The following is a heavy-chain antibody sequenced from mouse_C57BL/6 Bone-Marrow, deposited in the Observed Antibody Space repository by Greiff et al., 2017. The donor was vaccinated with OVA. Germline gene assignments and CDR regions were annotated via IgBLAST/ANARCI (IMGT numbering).Heavy chain of an antibody. Sequence: VKLQESGPGLVAPSQSLSLTCTVSGFSLTSYAISWVRQPPGKGLEWLGVIWTGGGTNYNSDLKSRLSISKDNSKSPVFLKMNSLQTDDTARYYCATDGYYAMDYWGQGTSVTVSS. CDR2: IWTGGGT. J-gene: IGHJ4*01. CDR3: ATDGYYAMDY. CDR1: GFSLTSYA. D-gene: IGHD2-3*01. V-gene: IGHV2-9-1*01.